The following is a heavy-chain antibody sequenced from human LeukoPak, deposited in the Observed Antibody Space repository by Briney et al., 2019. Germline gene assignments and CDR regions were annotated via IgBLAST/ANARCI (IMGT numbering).Heavy chain of an antibody. V-gene: IGHV3-20*04. D-gene: IGHD4-17*01. CDR2: INWNGGST. Sequence: PGGSLRLSCEASGFTFDDYGMSWVRQAPGKGLEWVSGINWNGGSTGYADSVKGRFTISRDNAKNSLYLQMNSLRAEGTALYYCARATTVTIIGLGAFDIWGQGTMVTVSS. CDR3: ARATTVTIIGLGAFDI. J-gene: IGHJ3*02. CDR1: GFTFDDYG.